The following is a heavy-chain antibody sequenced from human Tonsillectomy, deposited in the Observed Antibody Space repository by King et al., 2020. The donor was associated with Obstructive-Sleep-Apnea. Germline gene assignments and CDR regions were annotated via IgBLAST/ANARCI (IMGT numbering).Heavy chain of an antibody. Sequence: EVQLVESGGVVVQPGGSLRLSCTASGFSFHAYSMHWVRQAPGKGLEWVSLISWDGINTYYADSVKGRFTVSRDNSKNSLSLQMNSLRTEDTALYYCAKDMGDSSGYAVPLHTPAFDYWGQGTLVTVSS. CDR3: AKDMGDSSGYAVPLHTPAFDY. CDR2: ISWDGINT. D-gene: IGHD3-22*01. J-gene: IGHJ4*02. V-gene: IGHV3-43*01. CDR1: GFSFHAYS.